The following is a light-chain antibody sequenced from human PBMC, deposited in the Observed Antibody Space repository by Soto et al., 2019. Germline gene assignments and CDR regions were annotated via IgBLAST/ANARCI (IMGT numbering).Light chain of an antibody. CDR3: QQTYSTPQT. J-gene: IGKJ1*01. CDR2: AAS. CDR1: RSISNY. Sequence: DIQMTQSPSSLSASVGDRVTITCRASRSISNYLNWYQQNPGKAPKLLIYAASSLQSGVPSRFSGSGSGTDFTLAISSLQPEDFATYSCQQTYSTPQTFGQGTKVEIK. V-gene: IGKV1-39*01.